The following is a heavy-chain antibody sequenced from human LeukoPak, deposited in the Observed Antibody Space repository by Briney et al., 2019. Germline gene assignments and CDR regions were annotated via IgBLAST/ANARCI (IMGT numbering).Heavy chain of an antibody. CDR3: VREGYFVFDF. V-gene: IGHV3-33*01. CDR2: IWYDGSNK. CDR1: GFTFSSYG. D-gene: IGHD2-21*01. Sequence: GGSLRLSCAASGFTFSSYGMHWVRQAPGKGLEWVAVIWYDGSNKYYADSVKGRFTISRDNSKNTLYLQVNSLRAEDTAVYYCVREGYFVFDFWGQGALVTVSS. J-gene: IGHJ4*02.